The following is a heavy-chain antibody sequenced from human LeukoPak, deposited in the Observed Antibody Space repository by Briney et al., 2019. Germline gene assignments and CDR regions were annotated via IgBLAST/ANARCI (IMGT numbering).Heavy chain of an antibody. CDR3: ASGDYGDYVGSGYLDY. D-gene: IGHD4-17*01. J-gene: IGHJ4*02. V-gene: IGHV3-30-3*01. Sequence: GGSLRLSCAASGFTFSSYAMHWVRQAPGKGLEWVAVISYDGSNKYYADSVKGRFTISRDNSKNTLYLQMNSLRAEDTAVYYCASGDYGDYVGSGYLDYWGKGTLVTVSS. CDR2: ISYDGSNK. CDR1: GFTFSSYA.